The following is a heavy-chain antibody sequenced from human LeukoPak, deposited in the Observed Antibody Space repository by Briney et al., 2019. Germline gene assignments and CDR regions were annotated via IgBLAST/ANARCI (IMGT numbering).Heavy chain of an antibody. J-gene: IGHJ3*02. CDR3: ARHYYDILSAFDI. V-gene: IGHV5-10-1*01. CDR2: IDPSDSYT. CDR1: GYSFTTYW. Sequence: HGESLRISCKGSGYSFTTYWISWVRQMPGKGLEWMGRIDPSDSYTKYSPSFQGHVTISADKSISTAYLQWSRLKASDTAMYYCARHYYDILSAFDIWGQGTMVTVSS. D-gene: IGHD3-22*01.